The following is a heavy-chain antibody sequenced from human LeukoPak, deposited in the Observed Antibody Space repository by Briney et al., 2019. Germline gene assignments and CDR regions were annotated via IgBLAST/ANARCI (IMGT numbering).Heavy chain of an antibody. V-gene: IGHV4-61*01. CDR2: IYYSGST. Sequence: TSETLSLTCTVSGGSVSSGSYYWSWIRQPPGKGLEWIGYIYYSGSTNYNPSLKSRVTISVDTSKNQFSLKLSSVTAADTDVYYCATSRRFGEDYFDYWGQGTLVTVSS. CDR1: GGSVSSGSYY. D-gene: IGHD3-3*01. CDR3: ATSRRFGEDYFDY. J-gene: IGHJ4*02.